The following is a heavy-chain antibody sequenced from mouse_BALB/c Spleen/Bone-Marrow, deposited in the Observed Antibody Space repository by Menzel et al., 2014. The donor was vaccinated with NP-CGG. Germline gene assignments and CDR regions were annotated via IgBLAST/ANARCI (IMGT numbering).Heavy chain of an antibody. V-gene: IGHV1-54*03. J-gene: IGHJ3*01. D-gene: IGHD4-1*02. CDR1: GYAFSNYL. Sequence: VQLQQSGVEVVRPGTSVKVSCKASGYAFSNYLIEWVKQRPGQGLEWIGMINPGSGGSNYNEKFKGKATLTADKSSSTAYMQLSSLTSDDSAVYFCSRSTGTGGSAYWGQGTLVTVSA. CDR3: SRSTGTGGSAY. CDR2: INPGSGGS.